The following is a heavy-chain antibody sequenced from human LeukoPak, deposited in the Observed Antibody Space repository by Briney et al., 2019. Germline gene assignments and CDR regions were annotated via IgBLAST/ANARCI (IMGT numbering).Heavy chain of an antibody. D-gene: IGHD3-10*01. Sequence: SETLSLTCTVSGGSVGSGSYYWSWIRQPPGKGLEWIGYIYYSGSTNYNPSLKSRVTISVDTSKNQFSLKLSSVTAADTAVYYCARDETYYYGSGSYYYYYYGMDVWGQGTTVTVSS. CDR2: IYYSGST. J-gene: IGHJ6*02. V-gene: IGHV4-61*01. CDR3: ARDETYYYGSGSYYYYYYGMDV. CDR1: GGSVGSGSYY.